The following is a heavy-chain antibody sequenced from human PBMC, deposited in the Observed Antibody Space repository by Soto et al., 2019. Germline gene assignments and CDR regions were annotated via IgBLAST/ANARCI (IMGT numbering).Heavy chain of an antibody. D-gene: IGHD6-19*01. Sequence: QVQLQESGPGLVKPSETLSLTCTVSGGSVSSGRYYWSWSRQPPGKGLEWIGYIYYSGRTSYNSSGKSRVTISVDTSKTQFSLKLSSVTAADTAIYYCARSGAGSGWLGGQGTLVTVSS. J-gene: IGHJ4*02. CDR3: ARSGAGSGWL. CDR1: GGSVSSGRYY. V-gene: IGHV4-61*01. CDR2: IYYSGRT.